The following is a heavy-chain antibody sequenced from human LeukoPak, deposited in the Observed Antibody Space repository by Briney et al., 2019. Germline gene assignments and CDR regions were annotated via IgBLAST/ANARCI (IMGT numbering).Heavy chain of an antibody. CDR2: IYYGGIT. D-gene: IGHD3-22*01. CDR3: AREYYYDNSGYMFDY. J-gene: IGHJ4*02. Sequence: SETLSLTCGVSGGSISSYYWSRIRQPPGKGLEWIGYIYYGGITNYNPSLKSRVTISVDTSKNQFSLKMSSVTAADTAVYYCAREYYYDNSGYMFDYWGQGTLVTVSS. V-gene: IGHV4-59*01. CDR1: GGSISSYY.